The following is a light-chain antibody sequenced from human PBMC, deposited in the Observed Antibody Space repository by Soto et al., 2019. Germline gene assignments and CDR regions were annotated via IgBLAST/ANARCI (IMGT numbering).Light chain of an antibody. CDR1: QGIFNF. CDR2: AAS. V-gene: IGKV1-27*01. Sequence: DIQMTQSPSSLSASVGDRVTITCRASQGIFNFLAWYQHKPGKLPKLLIFAASTLQSGVPSRFSGSGSGTEFTLSISNLQPEDVATYYCQNYFRAPLTFGGGTKVEIK. J-gene: IGKJ4*01. CDR3: QNYFRAPLT.